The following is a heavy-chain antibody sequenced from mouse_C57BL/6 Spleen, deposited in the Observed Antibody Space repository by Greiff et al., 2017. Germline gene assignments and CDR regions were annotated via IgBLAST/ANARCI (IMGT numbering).Heavy chain of an antibody. CDR2: IHPNSGST. D-gene: IGHD1-1*01. V-gene: IGHV1-64*01. Sequence: QVQLQQPGAELVKPGASVKLSCKASGYTFTSYWMHWVKQRPGQGLEWIGMIHPNSGSTNYNEKFKSKATLTVDKSSSTAYMQLSSLTSEDSAVYYCARAEGTTGFDYWGQGTTLTVSS. CDR1: GYTFTSYW. J-gene: IGHJ2*01. CDR3: ARAEGTTGFDY.